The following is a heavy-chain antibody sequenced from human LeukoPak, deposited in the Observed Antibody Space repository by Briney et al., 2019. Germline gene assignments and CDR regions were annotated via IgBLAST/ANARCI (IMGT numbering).Heavy chain of an antibody. D-gene: IGHD2-15*01. Sequence: PGGSLRLSCAASGFTFSSYSMNWVRQAPGKGLEWVSSISSSSSYIYYADSVKGRFTISRDNAKNSLYLQMNSLRAEDTAVYYCARDPGYCSGGSCYFEHIWGQGEMFTVSS. CDR1: GFTFSSYS. CDR3: ARDPGYCSGGSCYFEHI. V-gene: IGHV3-21*01. CDR2: ISSSSSYI. J-gene: IGHJ3*02.